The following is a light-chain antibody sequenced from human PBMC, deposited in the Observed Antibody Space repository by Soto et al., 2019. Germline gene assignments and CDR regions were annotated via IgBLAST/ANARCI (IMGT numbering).Light chain of an antibody. CDR3: QQRRNWPLT. CDR2: DTS. CDR1: QSVSSY. V-gene: IGKV3-11*01. J-gene: IGKJ4*01. Sequence: EIVLTQSPATLSLSPGERATLSCRASQSVSSYVAWYQQKPGQAPRLLIYDTSNRATGIPARFSGSGSGTDCTLTIIRLEHDDFAVYYCQQRRNWPLTFGGGTKVEI.